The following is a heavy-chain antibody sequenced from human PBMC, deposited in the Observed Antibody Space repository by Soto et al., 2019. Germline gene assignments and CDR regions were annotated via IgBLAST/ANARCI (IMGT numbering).Heavy chain of an antibody. CDR3: AASYGSGYRAFDY. D-gene: IGHD3-10*01. CDR2: VNPIVSMS. CDR1: GDTFSFYT. J-gene: IGHJ4*02. Sequence: QVQLVQSGAEVRKPGSSVKVSCKASGDTFSFYTINWVRQAPGLGLEWMGRVNPIVSMSNYAQKFQGRVTITADKSTNTAYMQRSSLRYEDTAIYYCAASYGSGYRAFDYWGQGALVTVSS. V-gene: IGHV1-69*02.